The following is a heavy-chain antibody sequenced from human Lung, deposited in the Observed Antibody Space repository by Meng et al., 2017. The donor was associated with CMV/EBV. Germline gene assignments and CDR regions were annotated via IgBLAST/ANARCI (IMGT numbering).Heavy chain of an antibody. J-gene: IGHJ5*02. V-gene: IGHV2-5*02. Sequence: QLTLKESVPPLVKPTQTLTLTCNFSGFSLSTSEVGVGWIRQPPGKALEWLAVIYWDDDKRYSPSLKSRLTITKDTSKNQVVLTLTNMDPVDTATYYCALFTGSWFDPWGQGTLVTVSS. CDR3: ALFTGSWFDP. CDR2: IYWDDDK. D-gene: IGHD1-14*01. CDR1: GFSLSTSEVG.